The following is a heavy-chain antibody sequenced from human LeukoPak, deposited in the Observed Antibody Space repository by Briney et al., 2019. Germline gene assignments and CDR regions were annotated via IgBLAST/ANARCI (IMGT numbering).Heavy chain of an antibody. Sequence: SETLSLTCTVSGGSISSSSYYWGWIRQPPGKGLEWIGSIYYSGSTYYNPSLKSRVTISVDTSKDQFSLKLSSVTAADTAVYYCARISRRDGYSTTFDYWGQGTLVTVSS. D-gene: IGHD5-24*01. J-gene: IGHJ4*02. CDR1: GGSISSSSYY. CDR2: IYYSGST. V-gene: IGHV4-39*07. CDR3: ARISRRDGYSTTFDY.